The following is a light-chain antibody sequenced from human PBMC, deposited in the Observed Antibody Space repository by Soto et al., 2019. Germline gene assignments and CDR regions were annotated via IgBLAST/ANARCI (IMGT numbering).Light chain of an antibody. CDR1: QSVGSSY. V-gene: IGKV3-20*01. CDR2: GAS. Sequence: EIVLTQSPGTLSLSPLERATLSCRASQSVGSSYLAWYQQKPGQAPRLLIYGASSRATGIPDRFSGSGSGTDFTLTITRLEPEDSAVYFCQQYTGPPTTFGQGTRLEIK. J-gene: IGKJ5*01. CDR3: QQYTGPPTT.